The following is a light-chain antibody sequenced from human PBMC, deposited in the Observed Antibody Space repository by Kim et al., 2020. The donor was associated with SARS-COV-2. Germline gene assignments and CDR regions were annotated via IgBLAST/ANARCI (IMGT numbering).Light chain of an antibody. J-gene: IGKJ5*01. V-gene: IGKV3-11*01. CDR2: EAF. CDR1: QIVTSH. CDR3: QQRSNWPFT. Sequence: FSPGERSPPSCRASQIVTSHLAWYQQKPGQAPRLLIYEAFNRATGIPARFSGSGFGTDFTLTINSLEPEDFAIYYCQQRSNWPFTLGQGTRLEIK.